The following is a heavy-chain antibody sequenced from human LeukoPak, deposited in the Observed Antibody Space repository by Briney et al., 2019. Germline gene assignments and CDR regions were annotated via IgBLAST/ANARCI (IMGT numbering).Heavy chain of an antibody. D-gene: IGHD3-16*01. CDR1: GGTFSSYA. V-gene: IGHV1-69*13. CDR3: ARAQSDGGGVFNY. J-gene: IGHJ4*02. Sequence: ASVKVSCKASGGTFSSYAISWVRQAPGQGLEWMGGIIPIFGTANYAQKFQGRVTITADESTSTAYMELSSLRSEDTAVYYCARAQSDGGGVFNYWGQGTQVTVSS. CDR2: IIPIFGTA.